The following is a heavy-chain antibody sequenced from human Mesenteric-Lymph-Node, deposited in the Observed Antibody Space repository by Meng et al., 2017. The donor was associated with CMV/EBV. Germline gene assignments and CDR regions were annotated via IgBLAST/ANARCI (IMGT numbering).Heavy chain of an antibody. J-gene: IGHJ4*02. CDR1: GFSFSTYA. V-gene: IGHV3-30*04. CDR2: ISHDGKRT. CDR3: ARGDGSGWSKPTTSTDCDY. Sequence: GESLKISCAASGFSFSTYAMHWVRQAPGKGLEWAALISHDGKRTYYADSVKGRFTISRDNSKNTLYLQTSSLRVDDTAMYYCARGDGSGWSKPTTSTDCDYWGPGTLVTVSS. D-gene: IGHD6-19*01.